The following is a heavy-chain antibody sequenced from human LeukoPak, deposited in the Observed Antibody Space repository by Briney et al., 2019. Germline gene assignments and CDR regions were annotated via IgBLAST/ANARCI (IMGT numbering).Heavy chain of an antibody. J-gene: IGHJ4*02. D-gene: IGHD5-18*01. CDR1: GFTFSSYA. Sequence: GGSLRLSCAASGFTFSSYAMSWVRQAPGKGLEWVSAISGSGGSTYYADSVKGRFTISRDNSKNTLYLQMNSLRAEDTAVYYCARDGYSYGTDLQSDYWGQGTLVTVSS. V-gene: IGHV3-23*01. CDR2: ISGSGGST. CDR3: ARDGYSYGTDLQSDY.